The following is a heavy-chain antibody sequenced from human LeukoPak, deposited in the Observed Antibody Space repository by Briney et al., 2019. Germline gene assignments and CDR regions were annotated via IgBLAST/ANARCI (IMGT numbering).Heavy chain of an antibody. CDR1: GGSISSYY. J-gene: IGHJ4*02. CDR3: ARIDHQTTGNFDY. V-gene: IGHV2-70*11. D-gene: IGHD1-1*01. CDR2: IDWDDDK. Sequence: TLSLTCTVSGGSISSYYWSWIRQPPGKALEWLARIDWDDDKYYSTSLKTRLTISKDTSKNQVVLTMTNMDPVDTATYYCARIDHQTTGNFDYWGQGTLVTVSS.